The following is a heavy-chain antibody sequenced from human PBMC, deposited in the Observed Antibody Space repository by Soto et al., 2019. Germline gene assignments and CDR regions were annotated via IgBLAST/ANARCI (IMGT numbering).Heavy chain of an antibody. V-gene: IGHV4-59*01. J-gene: IGHJ6*03. CDR2: IYYSGST. Sequence: QVQLQESGPGLVKPSETLSLTCTVSGGSISSYYWSWIRQPPGKGLEWIGYIYYSGSTNYNPSLKSRVTISVDTSKNQFSLKLSSVTAADTAAYYCARAAHVSSYYYYMDVWGKGTTVTVSS. CDR1: GGSISSYY. CDR3: ARAAHVSSYYYYMDV.